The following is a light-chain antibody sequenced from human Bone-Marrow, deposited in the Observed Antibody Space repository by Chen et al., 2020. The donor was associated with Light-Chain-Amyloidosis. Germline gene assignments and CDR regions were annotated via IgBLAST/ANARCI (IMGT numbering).Light chain of an antibody. Sequence: SYVLTQPPSVSVAPGQTARITCGGNNIGTKSVHWYQQRPGQAPVLVVYDDDDRPSGIPERFSGSNSGNTATLTITRVEAGDEAAYYCQVWESNDVQRVFGTGTKVTVL. V-gene: IGLV3-21*02. CDR1: NIGTKS. CDR2: DDD. J-gene: IGLJ1*01. CDR3: QVWESNDVQRV.